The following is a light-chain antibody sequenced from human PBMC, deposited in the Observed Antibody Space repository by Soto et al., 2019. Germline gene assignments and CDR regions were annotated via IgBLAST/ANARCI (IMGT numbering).Light chain of an antibody. CDR1: SSNIGSNY. CDR2: SNN. Sequence: QSVLTQPPSASGTPGQRVTISCSGSSSNIGSNYVYWYQQLPGTAPKLLIYSNNHRPSGVPDRFSGSKSGTSASLAISGLRSEDEADYYCAAWDDSLSALFGGGTKLTVL. J-gene: IGLJ3*02. V-gene: IGLV1-47*02. CDR3: AAWDDSLSAL.